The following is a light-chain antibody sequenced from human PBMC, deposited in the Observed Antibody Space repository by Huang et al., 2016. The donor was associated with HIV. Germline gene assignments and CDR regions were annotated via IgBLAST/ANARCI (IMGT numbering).Light chain of an antibody. CDR1: QSVSSY. Sequence: EIVLTQSPATLSLSPGDRATLSCRASQSVSSYFAWYQQKPGQAPRLRIYATSNRATGVPARFRGSGSGTDFTLTISSLEPEDFANYYCQQRISWPPSYTFGQGTKVEI. CDR3: QQRISWPPSYT. J-gene: IGKJ2*01. V-gene: IGKV3-11*01. CDR2: ATS.